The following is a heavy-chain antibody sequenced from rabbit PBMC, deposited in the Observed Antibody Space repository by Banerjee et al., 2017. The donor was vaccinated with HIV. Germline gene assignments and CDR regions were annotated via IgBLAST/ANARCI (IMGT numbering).Heavy chain of an antibody. V-gene: IGHV1S45*01. CDR1: GFSFSSSYW. J-gene: IGHJ4*01. Sequence: QEQLEESGGDLVKPEGSLTLTCTASGFSFSSSYWIWWVRQAPGKGLEWIAYISTGSSGRIAYANWAKGRFTISKTSSTTVTLQMTSLTAADTATYFCARDLAGVTGWNFNLWGPGTLVTVS. D-gene: IGHD4-1*01. CDR2: ISTGSSGRI. CDR3: ARDLAGVTGWNFNL.